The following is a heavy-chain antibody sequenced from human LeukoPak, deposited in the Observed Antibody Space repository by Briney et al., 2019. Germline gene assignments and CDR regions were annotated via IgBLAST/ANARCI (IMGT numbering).Heavy chain of an antibody. CDR2: IWYGGSNK. D-gene: IGHD5-18*01. V-gene: IGHV3-30*18. J-gene: IGHJ6*03. CDR1: GFTFSSYG. CDR3: AKSYSYGYGYYYYYMDV. Sequence: GRSLRLSCAASGFTFSSYGMHWVRQAPGKGLEWVAVIWYGGSNKYYADSVKGRFTISRDNSKNTLYLQMNSLRAEDTAVYYCAKSYSYGYGYYYYYMDVWGKGTTVTVSS.